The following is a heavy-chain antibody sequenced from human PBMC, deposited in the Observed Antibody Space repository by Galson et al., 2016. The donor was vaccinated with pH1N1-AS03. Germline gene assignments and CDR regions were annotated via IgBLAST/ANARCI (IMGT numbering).Heavy chain of an antibody. CDR3: ARQVRDGYNDYFDY. J-gene: IGHJ4*02. D-gene: IGHD5-24*01. CDR1: GYIFTSYW. CDR2: IYPGDSDT. V-gene: IGHV5-51*01. Sequence: SGAEVKKPGESLKISCKTSGYIFTSYWVAWVRHMPGEGLEWMGIIYPGDSDTRYSPSFQGQVTISADRSINTAYLLWSSLMASDTAIYYCARQVRDGYNDYFDYWGQGILVTVSS.